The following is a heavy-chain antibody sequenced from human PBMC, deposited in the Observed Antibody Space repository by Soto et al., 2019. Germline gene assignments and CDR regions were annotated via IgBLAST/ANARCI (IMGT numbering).Heavy chain of an antibody. D-gene: IGHD6-19*01. CDR1: GYTLIGYY. CDR2: SNPHRGNT. V-gene: IGHV1-2*02. Sequence: ASVKVSCKASGYTLIGYYIHWAQLVPGQRLEWIGWSNPHRGNTKYAQKFQGRVTITRDTAISTAYVEPSTQRSDDTGEYYCSRGWAEGGIGVAGHAFDLWGQGTTVTVSS. CDR3: SRGWAEGGIGVAGHAFDL. J-gene: IGHJ3*01.